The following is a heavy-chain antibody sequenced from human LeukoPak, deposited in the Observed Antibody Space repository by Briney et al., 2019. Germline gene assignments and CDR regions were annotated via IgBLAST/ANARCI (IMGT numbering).Heavy chain of an antibody. V-gene: IGHV4-59*12. J-gene: IGHJ4*02. CDR3: ARDNYYGSGSYLRSFDY. Sequence: SETLSLTCSVSGGSITSYYWSWIRQPPGKGLEWIGYIYYSGSTNYNPSLKSRVTISVDTSKNQFSLKLSSVTAADTAVYYCARDNYYGSGSYLRSFDYWGQGTLVTVSS. CDR1: GGSITSYY. D-gene: IGHD3-10*01. CDR2: IYYSGST.